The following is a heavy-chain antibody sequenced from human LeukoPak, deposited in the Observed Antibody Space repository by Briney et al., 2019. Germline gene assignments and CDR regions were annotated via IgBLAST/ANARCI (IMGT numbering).Heavy chain of an antibody. Sequence: PGGSLRLSCAASGFTFSSYAMSWVRQAPGKGLEWVSAISGSGGSTYYADSVKGRFTISRDNSKNTLYLRMNSLRAEDTAVYYCANPLNPYYYYYGMDVWGQGTTVTVSS. V-gene: IGHV3-23*01. J-gene: IGHJ6*02. CDR3: ANPLNPYYYYYGMDV. CDR2: ISGSGGST. CDR1: GFTFSSYA.